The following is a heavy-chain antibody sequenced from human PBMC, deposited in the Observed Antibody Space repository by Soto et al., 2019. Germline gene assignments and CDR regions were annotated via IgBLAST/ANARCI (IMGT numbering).Heavy chain of an antibody. Sequence: QVQLVESGGGVVQPGRSLRLSCAASGFTFSSYAMHWVRQAPGKGLEWVAVISYDGSNKYYADSVKGRFTISRDNSKNTLYLQMNGLRAEDTAVYYCARARGPYAPPTTVYGMDVWGQGTTVTVSS. D-gene: IGHD2-8*01. CDR2: ISYDGSNK. J-gene: IGHJ6*02. CDR1: GFTFSSYA. V-gene: IGHV3-30-3*01. CDR3: ARARGPYAPPTTVYGMDV.